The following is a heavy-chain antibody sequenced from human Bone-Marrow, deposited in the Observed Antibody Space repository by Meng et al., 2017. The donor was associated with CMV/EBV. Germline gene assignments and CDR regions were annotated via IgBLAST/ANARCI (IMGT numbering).Heavy chain of an antibody. J-gene: IGHJ5*02. V-gene: IGHV4-4*02. CDR2: IYHSGST. D-gene: IGHD5-12*01. CDR3: ARDRKGARNWFDP. CDR1: GGSISSSNW. Sequence: AGSGGSISSSNWWSGVRQPPGKGLEWIGEIYHSGSTKYNPSLKSRVTISVDKSKNQFSLKLSSVTAADTAVYYCARDRKGARNWFDPWGQGTLVTVSS.